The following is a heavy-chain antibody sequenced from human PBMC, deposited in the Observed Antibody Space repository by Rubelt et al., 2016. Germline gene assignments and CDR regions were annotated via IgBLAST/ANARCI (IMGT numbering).Heavy chain of an antibody. CDR2: IYYSGSA. J-gene: IGHJ4*02. V-gene: IGHV4-59*01. CDR3: ARRRCDTIDY. CDR1: GGSISSYY. Sequence: VQLQESGPGLVKPSETLSLTCTVSGGSISSYYWSWIRQPPGKGLEWIGYIYYSGSANYNPSLKSRVTISVDTSKNQFSLKLSSVTAADMAVYYCARRRCDTIDYWGQGTLVTVSS. D-gene: IGHD5-24*01.